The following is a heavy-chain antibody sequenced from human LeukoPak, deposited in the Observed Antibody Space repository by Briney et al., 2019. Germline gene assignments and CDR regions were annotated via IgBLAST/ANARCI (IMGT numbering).Heavy chain of an antibody. V-gene: IGHV1-69*04. D-gene: IGHD6-13*01. CDR3: ASGEQQLVSFDY. J-gene: IGHJ4*02. Sequence: GSSVKVSCKASGGTFSSYAISWVRQAPGQGLEWMGRIIPILGIANYAQKFQGRVTITADKSTSTAYMELSSLRSEDTAVYYCASGEQQLVSFDYWGQGTLVTVSP. CDR1: GGTFSSYA. CDR2: IIPILGIA.